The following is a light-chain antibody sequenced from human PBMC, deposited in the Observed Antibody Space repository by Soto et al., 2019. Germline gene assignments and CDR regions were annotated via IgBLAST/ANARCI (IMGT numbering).Light chain of an antibody. V-gene: IGKV3-20*01. CDR2: GAS. CDR3: QQYGGTPPIT. CDR1: QKISSRY. Sequence: EIVLTQSPGTLPLSPGERATLSCRASQKISSRYLAWYLQKPGQAPRFLIYGASSRATGIPDRFSASGSGTDFTLTISRVEPEDFAVYYCQQYGGTPPITFGQGTRLEIK. J-gene: IGKJ5*01.